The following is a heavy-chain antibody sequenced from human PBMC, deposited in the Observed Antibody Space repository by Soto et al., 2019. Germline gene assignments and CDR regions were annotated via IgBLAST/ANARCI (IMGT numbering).Heavy chain of an antibody. Sequence: TDPLSRTCTFTFSSVGKHYRSCLRQPPGKGLEWIGYIYFNGNTNYNPSLKRRVTISIDTSKKQISLNLTSVTDADTAVYYCASVTFGGVVLAHWGQGTLVTVS. CDR1: FSSVGKHY. CDR3: ASVTFGGVVLAH. J-gene: IGHJ4*02. V-gene: IGHV4-59*02. D-gene: IGHD3-16*01. CDR2: IYFNGNT.